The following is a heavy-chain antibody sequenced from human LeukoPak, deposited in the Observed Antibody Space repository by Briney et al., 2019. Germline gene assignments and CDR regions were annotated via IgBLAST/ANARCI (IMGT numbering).Heavy chain of an antibody. Sequence: GGSLRLSCAASEFTVSNNYMSWVRQAPGRGLEGVSVLYSGGGAYYTDSVNGRFTISRDNAKNTLYLQMNSLRAEETAVYYCAGDGHTGMAVYHFDYWGQGALVTVSS. J-gene: IGHJ4*02. V-gene: IGHV3-66*01. CDR2: LYSGGGA. CDR3: AGDGHTGMAVYHFDY. CDR1: EFTVSNNY. D-gene: IGHD5-18*01.